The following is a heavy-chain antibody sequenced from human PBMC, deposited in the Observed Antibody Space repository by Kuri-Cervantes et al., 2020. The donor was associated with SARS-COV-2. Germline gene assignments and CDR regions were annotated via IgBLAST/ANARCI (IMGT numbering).Heavy chain of an antibody. CDR2: IYYSGST. D-gene: IGHD3/OR15-3a*01. CDR3: ARGTHTYYDFWRGPYFDY. CDR1: GGSISSSSYY. J-gene: IGHJ4*02. V-gene: IGHV4-39*01. Sequence: SETLSLTCTVSGGSISSSSYYWGWIRQPPGKGLEWIGSIYYSGSTYYNPSLKSRVTISVDTSKNQFSLKLSSVTAADTAVYYCARGTHTYYDFWRGPYFDYWGQGNLVTVSS.